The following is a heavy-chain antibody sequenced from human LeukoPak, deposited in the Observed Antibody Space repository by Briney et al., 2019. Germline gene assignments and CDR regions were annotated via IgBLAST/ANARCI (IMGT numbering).Heavy chain of an antibody. J-gene: IGHJ4*02. D-gene: IGHD6-19*01. CDR3: ARQRVIEVAPGYFDY. V-gene: IGHV4-39*01. CDR2: IYYSGSA. Sequence: SETLSLTCTVSGGSIISAGYYWAWIRQPPGKGLEWIGSIYYSGSAYYNPSLTSRVAISVETSNSQFSLSLSSLTGADKAVFYCARQRVIEVAPGYFDYWGQGNLDTVSS. CDR1: GGSIISAGYY.